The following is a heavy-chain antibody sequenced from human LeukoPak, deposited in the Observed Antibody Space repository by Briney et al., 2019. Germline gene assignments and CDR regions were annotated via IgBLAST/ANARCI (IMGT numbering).Heavy chain of an antibody. V-gene: IGHV1-2*02. J-gene: IGHJ4*02. CDR1: GDTFTDSF. CDR3: ATHSGNNFHFDY. Sequence: GVSVKVSCKASGDTFTDSFIHWVRQAPGQGLEWMGWINPKTGGTHYAQKFQGRITLTRDTSISTAYMELSGLRSADTAIYYCATHSGNNFHFDYWGQGALVTVSS. CDR2: INPKTGGT. D-gene: IGHD1-26*01.